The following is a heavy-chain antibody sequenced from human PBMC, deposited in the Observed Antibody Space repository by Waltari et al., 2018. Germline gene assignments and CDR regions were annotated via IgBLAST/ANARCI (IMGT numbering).Heavy chain of an antibody. CDR1: GFTFTSYW. V-gene: IGHV3-7*01. Sequence: EVQLVESGGGLVQPGGSLRLSCAASGFTFTSYWMSWVRQAPGKGMGGVDNIKQDGSEKYDVESVKGRFTISRYNAKNSLYRQMNSLRAEDTAVYYGAKGGYSAFDIWGQGTMVTVSS. J-gene: IGHJ3*02. CDR2: IKQDGSEK. D-gene: IGHD5-12*01. CDR3: AKGGYSAFDI.